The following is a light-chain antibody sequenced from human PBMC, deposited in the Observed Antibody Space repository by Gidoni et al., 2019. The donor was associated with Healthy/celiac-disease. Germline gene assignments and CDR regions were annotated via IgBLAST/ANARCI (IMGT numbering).Light chain of an antibody. CDR2: DAS. CDR1: QGVSSY. CDR3: QQRSNWPIT. V-gene: IGKV3D-11*01. Sequence: PATLSVSPGERATPSCRASQGVSSYLACYQQKPGQAPRLLIYDASNRATCIPARFSGSGPGTDFTLTISSLEPEDFAVYYCQQRSNWPITFGQGTRLEIK. J-gene: IGKJ5*01.